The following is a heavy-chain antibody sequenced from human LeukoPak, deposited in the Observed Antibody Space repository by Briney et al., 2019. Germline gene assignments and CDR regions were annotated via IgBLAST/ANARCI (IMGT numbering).Heavy chain of an antibody. Sequence: PGGSLRLSCAASGLSFTSFAMSWVRQAPARGPEWVSSLRGDGETFYADSVRGRFTLSRDDSRNTVYLQLNNLRVEDTAIYYCAGESGVPSADAVRGGREPKVPVSS. D-gene: IGHD1-26*01. CDR3: AGESGVPSADAVR. V-gene: IGHV3-23*01. J-gene: IGHJ4*02. CDR2: LRGDGET. CDR1: GLSFTSFA.